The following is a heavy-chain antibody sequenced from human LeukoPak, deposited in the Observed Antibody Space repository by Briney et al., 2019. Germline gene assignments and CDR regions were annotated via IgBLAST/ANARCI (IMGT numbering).Heavy chain of an antibody. CDR2: IYSSGGT. CDR1: GGSVSSGSYY. Sequence: SETLSLTCTVSGGSVSSGSYYWSWIRQPPGKGLEWIGYIYSSGGTNYNPSLKSRVTISVDTSKNHFSLKLSSVTAADTAVYYCARVPRRSGSYGPLDYRGQGILVTVSS. CDR3: ARVPRRSGSYGPLDY. J-gene: IGHJ4*02. D-gene: IGHD3-22*01. V-gene: IGHV4-61*03.